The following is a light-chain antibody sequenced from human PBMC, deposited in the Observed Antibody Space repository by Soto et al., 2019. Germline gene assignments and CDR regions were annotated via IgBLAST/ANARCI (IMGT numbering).Light chain of an antibody. CDR1: SSDVGGYNY. CDR3: SSYTSSTTLV. Sequence: QSALTQPASVSGSPGQSITISCTGTSSDVGGYNYVSWYQQHPGKAPKLMICEVTNRPSGVSNRFSGSKSGNTASLTISGIQAEDEADYYCSSYTSSTTLVFGTGNKLTVL. V-gene: IGLV2-14*01. J-gene: IGLJ1*01. CDR2: EVT.